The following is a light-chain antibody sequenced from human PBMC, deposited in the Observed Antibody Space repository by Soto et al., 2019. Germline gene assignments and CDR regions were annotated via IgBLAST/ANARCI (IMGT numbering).Light chain of an antibody. V-gene: IGKV3-20*01. CDR3: QQYDSSPRT. Sequence: EIVLTQSPGTLSLSPGERATLSCGASQSVGDTYLAWYQQKPGQAPRLLVYSTSIRAADIPDRFSGSGSGTDFTLTINRLEPEDFAVYYCQQYDSSPRTFGQGTKVDIK. CDR1: QSVGDTY. CDR2: STS. J-gene: IGKJ1*01.